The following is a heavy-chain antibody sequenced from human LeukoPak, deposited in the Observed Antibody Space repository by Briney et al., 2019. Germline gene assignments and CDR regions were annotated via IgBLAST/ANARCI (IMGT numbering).Heavy chain of an antibody. V-gene: IGHV1-69*02. CDR3: ARFRETTVAPDAFDI. Sequence: SVKVSRKASGGTFSSYTISWVRQAPGQGLEWMGRIIPILGIANYAQKLQGRVTITADKSTSTAYMELSSLRSEDTAVYYCARFRETTVAPDAFDIWGQGTMVTVSS. CDR1: GGTFSSYT. D-gene: IGHD4-11*01. J-gene: IGHJ3*02. CDR2: IIPILGIA.